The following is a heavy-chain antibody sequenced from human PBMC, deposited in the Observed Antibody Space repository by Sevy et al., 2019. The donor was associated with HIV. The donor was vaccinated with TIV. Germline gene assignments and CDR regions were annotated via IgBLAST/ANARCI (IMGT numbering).Heavy chain of an antibody. J-gene: IGHJ4*02. D-gene: IGHD3-22*01. CDR1: GYTFTKYP. CDR2: ISTYNGER. CDR3: ARDSDGSGHHYLDYFDY. V-gene: IGHV1-18*01. Sequence: ASVKVSCKASGYTFTKYPISWVRQAPGQGLEWMGWISTYNGERKFAQKLQGRVTMTTDTSTTTAYMELRSLTSDDTAVYYCARDSDGSGHHYLDYFDYWGQGTLVTVSS.